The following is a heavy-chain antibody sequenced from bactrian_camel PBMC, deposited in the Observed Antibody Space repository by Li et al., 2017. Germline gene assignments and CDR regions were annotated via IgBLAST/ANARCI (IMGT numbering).Heavy chain of an antibody. CDR2: ISSEGTT. CDR1: GFTFSTYA. D-gene: IGHD4*01. CDR3: AATGWYYNEHGCTFRVTHSSDYNY. J-gene: IGHJ4*01. Sequence: VQLVESGGGSVSAGESLRLSCTASGFTFSTYAMSWVRQAPGKGLEWVSVISSEGTTYYADVVKGRFIISQDIGKRTLYLQMNSLKSEDTAMYYCAATGWYYNEHGCTFRVTHSSDYNYWGRGTQVTVS. V-gene: IGHV3S10*01.